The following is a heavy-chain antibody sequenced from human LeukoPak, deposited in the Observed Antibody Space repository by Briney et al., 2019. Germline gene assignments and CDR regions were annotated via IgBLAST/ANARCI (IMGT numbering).Heavy chain of an antibody. V-gene: IGHV4-39*01. CDR2: IYYSGST. CDR1: GGSISSSSYY. CDR3: ASYSRVEMATNPFDY. Sequence: SQTLSLTCTVSGGSISSSSYYWGWLRQPPWRGLEWIGRIYYSGSTYYNPSLKRRVTISAATSKNQFSLKLSAVTAADTAVYYCASYSRVEMATNPFDYWGQGTLVTVSS. D-gene: IGHD5-24*01. J-gene: IGHJ4*02.